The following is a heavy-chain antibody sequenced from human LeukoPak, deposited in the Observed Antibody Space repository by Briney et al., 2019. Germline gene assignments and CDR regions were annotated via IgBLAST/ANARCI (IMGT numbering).Heavy chain of an antibody. V-gene: IGHV1-2*02. J-gene: IGHJ4*02. CDR1: GDTFTTFY. D-gene: IGHD3-10*01. Sequence: ASVKVSCKASGDTFTTFYIHWVRQAPGQGLEWMGWINPNSGVADYAQKFQGRVTMTRATSLSTAYMELNRLTSDDTAVYFCATGGRVTMVRGIPGSPFEYWGQGTLVTVSS. CDR2: INPNSGVA. CDR3: ATGGRVTMVRGIPGSPFEY.